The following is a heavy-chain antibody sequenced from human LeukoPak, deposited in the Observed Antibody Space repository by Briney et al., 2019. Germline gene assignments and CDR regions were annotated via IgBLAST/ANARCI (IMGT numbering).Heavy chain of an antibody. D-gene: IGHD5-18*01. CDR3: ARNLLGALHLDTGAFDS. Sequence: GASVKVSYKASGYTFTSYYMHWVRQPPGQGREWVGIIHPSGDSTSHAQKSQGRVTITRDTATRTVRMELRSLSSEDTRMYYCARNLLGALHLDTGAFDSWGQGTMVTVSS. CDR2: IHPSGDST. J-gene: IGHJ3*02. V-gene: IGHV1-46*01. CDR1: GYTFTSYY.